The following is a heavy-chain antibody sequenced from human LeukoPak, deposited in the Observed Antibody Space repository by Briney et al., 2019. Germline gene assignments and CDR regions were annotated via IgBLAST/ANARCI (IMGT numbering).Heavy chain of an antibody. J-gene: IGHJ4*02. Sequence: SETLSLTCAVYGGSFSGYYWSWIRQPPGKGLEWIGEINHSGSTNYNPSLKSRVTISVDTSKNQFSLKLSSVTAADTAVYYCARSGSYYVPTFDYWGPGTLVTVSS. CDR2: INHSGST. CDR3: ARSGSYYVPTFDY. CDR1: GGSFSGYY. D-gene: IGHD1-26*01. V-gene: IGHV4-34*01.